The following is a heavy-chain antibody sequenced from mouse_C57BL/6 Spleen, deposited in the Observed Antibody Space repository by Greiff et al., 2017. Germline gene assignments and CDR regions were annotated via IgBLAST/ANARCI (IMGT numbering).Heavy chain of an antibody. J-gene: IGHJ3*01. CDR3: ARGHYGSSYPAY. V-gene: IGHV1-53*01. D-gene: IGHD1-1*01. Sequence: QVQLQQPGTELVKPGASVKLSCKASGYTFTSYWMHWVKQRPGHGLEWIGNINPSNGGTNYNEKFKSKATLTVDKSSSTAYMQLSSLTSEDSAVYYCARGHYGSSYPAYWGQGTLVTVSA. CDR2: INPSNGGT. CDR1: GYTFTSYW.